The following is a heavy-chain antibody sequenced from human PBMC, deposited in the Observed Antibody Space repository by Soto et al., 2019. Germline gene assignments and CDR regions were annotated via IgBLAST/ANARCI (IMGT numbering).Heavy chain of an antibody. CDR2: IYYSGST. D-gene: IGHD6-19*01. Sequence: PSETLSLTCTVSGGSISSGGYCWSWIRQHPGKGLEWIGYIYYSGSTYYNPSLKSRVTISVDTSKNQFSLKLSSVTAADTAVYYCARGPWGSGWYVYFDYWGQGTLVTVSS. V-gene: IGHV4-31*03. J-gene: IGHJ4*02. CDR3: ARGPWGSGWYVYFDY. CDR1: GGSISSGGYC.